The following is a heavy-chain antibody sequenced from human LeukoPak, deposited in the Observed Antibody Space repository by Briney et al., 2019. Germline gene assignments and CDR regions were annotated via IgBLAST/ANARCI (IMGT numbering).Heavy chain of an antibody. D-gene: IGHD1-1*01. J-gene: IGHJ5*02. CDR2: INPKNGGT. CDR1: GYTFTDHY. Sequence: VKVSCKASGYTFTDHYIHWVRQAPGQGLEWMGWINPKNGGTNFLRKIQGRFTMTTDTSIGTAYMELSGLTSDDTAIYYCARGPSLHTNWVGGRWFDPWGQGTRVTVSS. CDR3: ARGPSLHTNWVGGRWFDP. V-gene: IGHV1-2*02.